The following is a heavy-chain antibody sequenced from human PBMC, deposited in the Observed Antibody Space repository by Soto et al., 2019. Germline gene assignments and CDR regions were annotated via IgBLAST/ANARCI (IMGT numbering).Heavy chain of an antibody. J-gene: IGHJ4*02. CDR3: VRDSHGDY. Sequence: EVQLVESGGGLVQPGGSLRLSCAGSGFTFSNYWMHWVRQAPGKGLEWVSRIDHDGPTDYADSVRGRFTISRDNAENTLYLPMNRLRPEDTAVYYCVRDSHGDYWGQGTLVTVSS. CDR2: IDHDGPT. V-gene: IGHV3-74*01. CDR1: GFTFSNYW.